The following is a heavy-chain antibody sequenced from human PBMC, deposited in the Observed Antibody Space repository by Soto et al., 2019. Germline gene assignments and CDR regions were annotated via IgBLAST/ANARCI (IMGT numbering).Heavy chain of an antibody. CDR3: ARDNYDCSGYYPYFDY. J-gene: IGHJ4*02. Sequence: GGSLRLSCAAAGFTFSSNDMNWVRQAPGKGLEWVSYISSSSSPIYYADSVRGRFTISRDNAKNSLYLQMNSLRAEDTAVYYCARDNYDCSGYYPYFDYRGQGTLVTVSS. D-gene: IGHD3-22*01. V-gene: IGHV3-48*01. CDR2: ISSSSSPI. CDR1: GFTFSSND.